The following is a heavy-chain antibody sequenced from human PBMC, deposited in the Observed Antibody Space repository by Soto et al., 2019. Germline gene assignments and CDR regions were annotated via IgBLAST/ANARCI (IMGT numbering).Heavy chain of an antibody. Sequence: GLSLNISCKGSGESFMIYTTGSVRQMPGKGLEWMGIIYPGDSDTRYSPSFQGQVTISADTSISTAYLQWSSLKASDTAMYFCARYDGGAGCWGQGTLVTVSS. CDR3: ARYDGGAGC. CDR1: GESFMIYT. J-gene: IGHJ4*02. V-gene: IGHV5-51*01. CDR2: IYPGDSDT. D-gene: IGHD6-19*01.